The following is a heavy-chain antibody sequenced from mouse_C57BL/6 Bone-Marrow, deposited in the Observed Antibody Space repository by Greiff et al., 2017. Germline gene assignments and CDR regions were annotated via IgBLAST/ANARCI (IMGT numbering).Heavy chain of an antibody. J-gene: IGHJ4*01. V-gene: IGHV1-63*01. CDR1: GYTFTNYW. D-gene: IGHD2-5*01. CDR3: ARHSNYGYAMDY. CDR2: IYPGGGYT. Sequence: QVQLQQSGAELVRPGTSVKMSCKASGYTFTNYWIGWAKQRPGHGLEWIGDIYPGGGYTNYNEKFKGKATLTADKSSSTAYMQYSSLTSEDSAIYYCARHSNYGYAMDYWGQGNSVTVSS.